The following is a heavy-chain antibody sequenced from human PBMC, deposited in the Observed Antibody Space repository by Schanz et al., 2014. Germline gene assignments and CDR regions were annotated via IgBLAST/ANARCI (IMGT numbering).Heavy chain of an antibody. CDR2: INPNSGTT. V-gene: IGHV1-2*04. J-gene: IGHJ2*01. CDR1: GYTFTGYY. D-gene: IGHD6-19*01. CDR3: ARLSVAGRPHVNYWYFDL. Sequence: QVQLVQSGAEMKKPGASVKVSCKASGYTFTGYYMHWVRQAPGQGLEWMGWINPNSGTTNYAQKFQGWVTMTRDTSISTAYMEVSRLKSDDTAVYYCARLSVAGRPHVNYWYFDLWGRGTLGTVSS.